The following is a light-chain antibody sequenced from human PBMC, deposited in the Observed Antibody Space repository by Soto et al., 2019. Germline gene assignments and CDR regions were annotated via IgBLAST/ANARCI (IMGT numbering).Light chain of an antibody. CDR1: SSDVGGYNY. CDR2: GVT. CDR3: NSYTSSSTVV. V-gene: IGLV2-14*01. J-gene: IGLJ2*01. Sequence: QSVLTQPASVSGSPGQSITISCTGTSSDVGGYNYDSWYQQHPGKAPKLMIYGVTNRPSGVSNRFSGSKSGSTASLTISGLQAEDEADYYCNSYTSSSTVVFGGGTKVTVL.